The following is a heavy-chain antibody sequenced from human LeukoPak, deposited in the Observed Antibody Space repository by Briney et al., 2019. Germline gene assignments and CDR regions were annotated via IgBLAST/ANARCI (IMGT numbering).Heavy chain of an antibody. D-gene: IGHD5-24*01. Sequence: PGGSLRLSCAASGFTFSSYSMNWVRQAPGKGLEWVSSISSSSSYIYYADSVKGRFTISRDNAKNSLYLQMNSLRAEDTAVYYCARGGPAARWLQLGYYYYYYMDVWGKGTTVTVSS. J-gene: IGHJ6*03. CDR3: ARGGPAARWLQLGYYYYYYMDV. V-gene: IGHV3-21*01. CDR1: GFTFSSYS. CDR2: ISSSSSYI.